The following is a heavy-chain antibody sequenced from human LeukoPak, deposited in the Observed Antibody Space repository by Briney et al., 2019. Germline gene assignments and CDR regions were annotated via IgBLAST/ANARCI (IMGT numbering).Heavy chain of an antibody. CDR1: GFTFSSYA. CDR3: ARRGRSGSGYPDAFDI. CDR2: ISGSGGST. D-gene: IGHD3-22*01. Sequence: GGSLRLSCAASGFTFSSYAMSWVRQAPGKGLEWVSGISGSGGSTFYADSVKGRFTISRDNAKNSLYLQMNSLRAEDTAIYYCARRGRSGSGYPDAFDIWGQGTMVTVSS. J-gene: IGHJ3*02. V-gene: IGHV3-23*01.